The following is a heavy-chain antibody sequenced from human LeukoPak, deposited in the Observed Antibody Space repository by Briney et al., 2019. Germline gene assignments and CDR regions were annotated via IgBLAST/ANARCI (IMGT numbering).Heavy chain of an antibody. D-gene: IGHD3-10*01. Sequence: PSETLSLTCTVSGGSISGSSYYWGWIRQPPGKGLEWIGSIYYSGSTYYNPSLKSRVTISVDTSKNQFSLKLSSVTAADTAVFYCARGVVRGVIGPYGMDVWGQGTTVTVSS. CDR2: IYYSGST. CDR3: ARGVVRGVIGPYGMDV. V-gene: IGHV4-39*01. CDR1: GGSISGSSYY. J-gene: IGHJ6*02.